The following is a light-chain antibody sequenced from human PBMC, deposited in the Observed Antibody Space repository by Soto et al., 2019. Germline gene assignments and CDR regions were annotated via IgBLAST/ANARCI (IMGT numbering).Light chain of an antibody. V-gene: IGKV1-39*01. Sequence: DIQMTQSPSSLSASVGDEVTITCRASQTIMTYLNWYQQKPGKAPKLLIYTASTLQSGVPSRFSGSGSGTDFTLTISSLQPEDFATYYCQQTYRTPTFGQGTKVDIK. CDR1: QTIMTY. CDR2: TAS. J-gene: IGKJ1*01. CDR3: QQTYRTPT.